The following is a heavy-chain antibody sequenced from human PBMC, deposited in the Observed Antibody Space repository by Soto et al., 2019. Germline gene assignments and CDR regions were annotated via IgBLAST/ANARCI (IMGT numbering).Heavy chain of an antibody. Sequence: QVQLVESGGGVVQPGRSLRLSCAASGFTFSNYGMHWVRQAPGKGLEWVAVIWYDGSNKYYADSVKGRFTISRDNSKNTLYLQMNSLRAEDTAVYYCASGDGSGRAEWGQGTLVTVSS. D-gene: IGHD3-10*01. J-gene: IGHJ4*02. CDR2: IWYDGSNK. CDR3: ASGDGSGRAE. V-gene: IGHV3-33*01. CDR1: GFTFSNYG.